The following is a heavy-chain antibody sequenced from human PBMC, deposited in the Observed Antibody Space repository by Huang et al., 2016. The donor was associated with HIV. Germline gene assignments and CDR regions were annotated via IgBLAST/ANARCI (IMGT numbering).Heavy chain of an antibody. CDR1: EFTFSTYS. J-gene: IGHJ4*02. V-gene: IGHV3-48*02. Sequence: EVQLVESGGDLVQPGGSLRLYCAASEFTFSTYSMNWVRQAPGKVLEWVSYISSNTTTIYYADSVKGRFTISRDNAKNSLYLQMNSLRDEDTAFYYCARGKDYYDNKYYFDYWGQGTLVTVSS. D-gene: IGHD3-22*01. CDR2: ISSNTTTI. CDR3: ARGKDYYDNKYYFDY.